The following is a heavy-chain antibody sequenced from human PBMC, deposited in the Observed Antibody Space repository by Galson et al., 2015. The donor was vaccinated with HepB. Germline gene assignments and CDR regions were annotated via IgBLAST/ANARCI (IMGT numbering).Heavy chain of an antibody. CDR3: AKVYGQHRGWYYFDY. V-gene: IGHV3-23*01. CDR1: GFTFSSYV. J-gene: IGHJ4*01. D-gene: IGHD3-10*01. CDR2: ISGSGSST. Sequence: SLRLSCAASGFTFSSYVMNWVRQAPGKGLEWVSTISGSGSSTYYAGSVKGRFTITRDNSKNTLSLQMKSLRVEDTAVYYCAKVYGQHRGWYYFDYWGQGTMVTVSS.